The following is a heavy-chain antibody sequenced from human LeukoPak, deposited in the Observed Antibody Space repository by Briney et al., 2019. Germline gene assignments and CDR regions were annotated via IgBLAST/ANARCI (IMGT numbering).Heavy chain of an antibody. D-gene: IGHD1-1*01. CDR3: ARGRVSSSTWYSTYYYYFYKDV. Sequence: SETLSLTCSLSDDSITMNYWTWIRQPPGKGLEWIGYVVLTGSTNFNPSLNGRVSISRDTTKNLFSLRLRSVTAADTAVYFCARGRVSSSTWYSTYYYYFYKDVWGKGTTVTVSS. CDR2: VVLTGST. J-gene: IGHJ6*03. CDR1: DDSITMNY. V-gene: IGHV4-59*01.